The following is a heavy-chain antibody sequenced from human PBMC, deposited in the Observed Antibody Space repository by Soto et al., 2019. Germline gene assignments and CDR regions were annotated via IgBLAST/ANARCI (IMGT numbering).Heavy chain of an antibody. J-gene: IGHJ4*02. Sequence: PGGSLRLSCEVSGFTFSKAWMHWVRQAPGKGLEWVGRIKSKPDGGTTDYAAPVKGRFTISRDDSKNTQFLQMNSLKTEDTAVYYCTTRGMATIGRINYYFDYWGQGNIVTVSS. D-gene: IGHD1-1*01. CDR1: GFTFSKAW. V-gene: IGHV3-15*07. CDR2: IKSKPDGGTT. CDR3: TTRGMATIGRINYYFDY.